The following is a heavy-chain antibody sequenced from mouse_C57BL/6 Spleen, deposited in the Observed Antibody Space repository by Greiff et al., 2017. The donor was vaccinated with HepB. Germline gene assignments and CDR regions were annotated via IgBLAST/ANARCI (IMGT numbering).Heavy chain of an antibody. CDR3: ARDGGNWDYFDY. D-gene: IGHD4-1*01. V-gene: IGHV5-16*01. Sequence: EVMLVESEGGLVQPGSSMKLSCTASGFTFSDYYMAWVRQVPEKGLEWVANINYDGSSTYYLDSLKSRFIISRDNAKNILYLQMSSLKSEDTATYYCARDGGNWDYFDYWGQGTTLTVSS. J-gene: IGHJ2*01. CDR1: GFTFSDYY. CDR2: INYDGSST.